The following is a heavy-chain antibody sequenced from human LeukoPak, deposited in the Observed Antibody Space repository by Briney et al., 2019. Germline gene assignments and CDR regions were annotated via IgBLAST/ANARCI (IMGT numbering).Heavy chain of an antibody. Sequence: PSETLSLTCTVSGGSIGSYYWSWIRQPPGKGLEWIGYIYYSGSTNYNPSLKGRVTISVDTSKNQFSLKLSSVTAADTAVYYCARQASGTDYWGQGTLVTVSS. D-gene: IGHD1-26*01. CDR1: GGSIGSYY. J-gene: IGHJ4*02. V-gene: IGHV4-59*08. CDR2: IYYSGST. CDR3: ARQASGTDY.